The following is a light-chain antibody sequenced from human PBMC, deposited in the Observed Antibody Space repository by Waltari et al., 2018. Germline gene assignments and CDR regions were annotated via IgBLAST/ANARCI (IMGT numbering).Light chain of an antibody. V-gene: IGKV3-20*01. CDR2: HAS. CDR3: QKYRSLPAT. J-gene: IGKJ1*01. CDR1: QSVGKY. Sequence: EVVLTQSPGTLSLSPGEGATLSCRASQSVGKYLAWYQQRPGQAPRLLIYHASIRATGIPDRFSGSGSETDFSLTISRLEPEDFAVYYCQKYRSLPATFGQGTKMEI.